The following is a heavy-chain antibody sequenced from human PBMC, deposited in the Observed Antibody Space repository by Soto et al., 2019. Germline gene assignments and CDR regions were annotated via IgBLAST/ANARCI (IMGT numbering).Heavy chain of an antibody. J-gene: IGHJ4*01. CDR1: GFTFSSSG. D-gene: IGHD2-2*01. Sequence: VGSLRLSCAASGFTFSSSGMHWVRQAPGKGLEWVTVISFDGSNKYYADSVRGRFTISRDNSKNTLYLQMNSLRTEDTAVYYCAKERMEQYQLLPFFDYWGHGTLVTVSS. V-gene: IGHV3-30*18. CDR3: AKERMEQYQLLPFFDY. CDR2: ISFDGSNK.